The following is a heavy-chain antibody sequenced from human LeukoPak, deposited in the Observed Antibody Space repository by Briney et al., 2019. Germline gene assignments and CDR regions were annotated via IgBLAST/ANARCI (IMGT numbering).Heavy chain of an antibody. V-gene: IGHV1-2*06. CDR3: AREYYYDSSGSNFDY. Sequence: ASVKVSCKASGYTFTDYYMHGVRQVPGQGLEWMGRINPNSGGTDYAQKFQGRVTITRDTSASTAYMELSSLRSEDTAVYYCAREYYYDSSGSNFDYWGQGTLVTVSS. CDR2: INPNSGGT. CDR1: GYTFTDYY. J-gene: IGHJ4*02. D-gene: IGHD3-22*01.